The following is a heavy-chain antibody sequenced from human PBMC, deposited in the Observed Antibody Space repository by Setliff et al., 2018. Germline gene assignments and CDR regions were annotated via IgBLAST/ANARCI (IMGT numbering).Heavy chain of an antibody. V-gene: IGHV1-18*01. CDR2: ISGYNGNS. J-gene: IGHJ6*02. Sequence: ASVKVSCKTSGYIFNDYILSWVRQAPGRGLEWVGWISGYNGNSYYAQKFQGRVAITTDTSTSTAYMELRSLRSDDTAVYYCAKGGNITRETYYYYGMDVWGQGTTVTVSS. D-gene: IGHD1-20*01. CDR3: AKGGNITRETYYYYGMDV. CDR1: GYIFNDYI.